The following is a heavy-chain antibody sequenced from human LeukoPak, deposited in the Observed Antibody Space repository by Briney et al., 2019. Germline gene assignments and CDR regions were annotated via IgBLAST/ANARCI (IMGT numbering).Heavy chain of an antibody. Sequence: GGSLPLSCAASGFTFSNYRMNWVRPAPREGLEWVSSISSSSSYIYYAHSVQGRFTISRGKAKSSLYLRMSSLRAGDTAVYYCARDDMIDYWGQGTLVTVSS. J-gene: IGHJ4*02. CDR1: GFTFSNYR. CDR2: ISSSSSYI. CDR3: ARDDMIDY. D-gene: IGHD2-15*01. V-gene: IGHV3-21*01.